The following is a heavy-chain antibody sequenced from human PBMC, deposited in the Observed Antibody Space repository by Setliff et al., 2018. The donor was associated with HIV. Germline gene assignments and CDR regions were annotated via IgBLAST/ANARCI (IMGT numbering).Heavy chain of an antibody. CDR1: GYTFTSYG. J-gene: IGHJ4*02. CDR3: ARGLLWFGEEPVYYFDY. V-gene: IGHV1-18*01. CDR2: ISAYNGNT. Sequence: GASVKVSCKASGYTFTSYGISWVRQAPGQGLEWMGWISAYNGNTNYAQRLQGRVTMTTDTSTSTAYMELRSLRSDDTAVYYCARGLLWFGEEPVYYFDYWGQGTLVTVSS. D-gene: IGHD3-10*01.